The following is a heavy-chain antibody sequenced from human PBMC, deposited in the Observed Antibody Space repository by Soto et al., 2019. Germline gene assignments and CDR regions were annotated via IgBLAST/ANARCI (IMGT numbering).Heavy chain of an antibody. D-gene: IGHD2-2*01. J-gene: IGHJ4*02. CDR2: IYSGGST. V-gene: IGHV3-53*01. CDR3: ARESSYCSSTSCYDY. Sequence: PAXSLRLSGAASGFTVSSNYISWVVQAPGKGLEWVSVIYSGGSTYYADSVKGRFTISRDNSKNTLYLQMNSLRAEDTAVYYCARESSYCSSTSCYDYWGQGTLVTVSS. CDR1: GFTVSSNY.